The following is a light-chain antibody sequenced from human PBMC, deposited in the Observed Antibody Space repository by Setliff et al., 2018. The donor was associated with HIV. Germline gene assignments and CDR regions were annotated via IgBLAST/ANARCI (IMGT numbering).Light chain of an antibody. J-gene: IGLJ1*01. CDR1: NIGSKS. Sequence: SYELTQPPSVSVAPGKTARITCGGNNIGSKSVHWHQQKPGQAPVLVIYYDSDRPSGIPERFSGSNSGNTATLTTSRVEAGDEADYYCQVWDSSSDHYVFGTGTKV. CDR2: YDS. V-gene: IGLV3-21*04. CDR3: QVWDSSSDHYV.